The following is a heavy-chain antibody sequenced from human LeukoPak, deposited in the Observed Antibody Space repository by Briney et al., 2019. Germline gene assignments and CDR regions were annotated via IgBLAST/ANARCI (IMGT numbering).Heavy chain of an antibody. Sequence: PGRSLSLSCAASGFTFSSYAMHWVRQAPGKGLEWVAVISYDGSNKYYADSVKGRVTISRDNYKNTLFLQMNSLRAEDTAIYYCAKDSYDSSGSRYDYWGQGTLVTVSS. D-gene: IGHD3-22*01. CDR3: AKDSYDSSGSRYDY. CDR1: GFTFSSYA. J-gene: IGHJ4*02. CDR2: ISYDGSNK. V-gene: IGHV3-30*04.